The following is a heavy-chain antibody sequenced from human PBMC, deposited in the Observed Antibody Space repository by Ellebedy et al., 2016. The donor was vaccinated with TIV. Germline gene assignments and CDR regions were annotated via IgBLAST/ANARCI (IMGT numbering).Heavy chain of an antibody. Sequence: MPSETLSLTCTVSGGSISSYYWSWIRQPPGKGLEWIGYIYYSGSTYYNPSLKSRVSISVDTSKNQFSLKLSSVTAADTAVYYCARMGQLWSLGAFDYWGQGTLVTVSS. J-gene: IGHJ4*02. D-gene: IGHD5-18*01. CDR3: ARMGQLWSLGAFDY. V-gene: IGHV4-59*01. CDR1: GGSISSYY. CDR2: IYYSGST.